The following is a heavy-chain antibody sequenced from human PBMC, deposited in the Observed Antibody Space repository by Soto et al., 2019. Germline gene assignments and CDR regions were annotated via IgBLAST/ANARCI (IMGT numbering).Heavy chain of an antibody. J-gene: IGHJ4*02. CDR1: GYSFTNYW. Sequence: CNGSGYSFTNYWIGWVRQMPGKGLEWMGIIYPGDSNTRYSPSFQGQVTISADKAITTAYLQWSSLKASDTAMYYCARLGSQDYGDYVGYWGQGTLVTVSS. CDR2: IYPGDSNT. V-gene: IGHV5-51*01. D-gene: IGHD4-17*01. CDR3: ARLGSQDYGDYVGY.